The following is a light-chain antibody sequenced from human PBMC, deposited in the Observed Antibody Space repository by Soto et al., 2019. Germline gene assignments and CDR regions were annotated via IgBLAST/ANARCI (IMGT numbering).Light chain of an antibody. Sequence: EIVMTQSPATLSVSPGERATLSCRASQSISTELAWYQQKPGQPPRLLIYSASTRVTGVPARFTGSGSGSELTLTIGGLQSEDFAVYYCQQGHNWPLTFGQGTRLEI. CDR2: SAS. V-gene: IGKV3-15*01. CDR3: QQGHNWPLT. J-gene: IGKJ2*01. CDR1: QSISTE.